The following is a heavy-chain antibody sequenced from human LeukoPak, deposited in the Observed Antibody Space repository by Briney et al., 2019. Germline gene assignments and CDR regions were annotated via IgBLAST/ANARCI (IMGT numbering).Heavy chain of an antibody. D-gene: IGHD6-13*01. CDR3: VRDKSGSSSWWAPGDY. V-gene: IGHV3-30-3*01. CDR1: GFTFASHA. Sequence: GGSLRLSCEASGFTFASHAMGWVRQAPGKGLEWVALISHDGSNAYYAESVKGRFTISRDNSKNTLYLQMNSLRVEDTAVYYCVRDKSGSSSWWAPGDYWGQGTLVTVSS. J-gene: IGHJ4*02. CDR2: ISHDGSNA.